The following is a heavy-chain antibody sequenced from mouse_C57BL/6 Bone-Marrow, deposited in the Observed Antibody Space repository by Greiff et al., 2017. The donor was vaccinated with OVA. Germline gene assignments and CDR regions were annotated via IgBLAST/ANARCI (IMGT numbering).Heavy chain of an antibody. CDR2: IDPSDSYT. J-gene: IGHJ1*03. D-gene: IGHD1-1*01. CDR3: ARWNYGSSYWYFDV. V-gene: IGHV1-69*01. Sequence: VKLVESGAELVMPGASVKLSCKASGYTFTSYWMHWVKQRPGQGLEWIGEIDPSDSYTNYNQKFKGKSTLTVDKSSSTAYMQLSSLTSEDSAVYYCARWNYGSSYWYFDVWGTGTTVTVSS. CDR1: GYTFTSYW.